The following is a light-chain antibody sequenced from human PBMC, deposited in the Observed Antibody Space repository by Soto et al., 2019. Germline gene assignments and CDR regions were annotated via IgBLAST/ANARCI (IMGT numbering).Light chain of an antibody. Sequence: DIHMTQSASSVSASVGDRLTISCRASQGIANWLAWYLQRPVKAPKLLISLASTLQSGVPSRFTGSGSGTDFTLTISSLQPEEFATYYCQQGYSFPYTFGQGTKVDIK. CDR2: LAS. J-gene: IGKJ2*01. CDR1: QGIANW. CDR3: QQGYSFPYT. V-gene: IGKV1-12*01.